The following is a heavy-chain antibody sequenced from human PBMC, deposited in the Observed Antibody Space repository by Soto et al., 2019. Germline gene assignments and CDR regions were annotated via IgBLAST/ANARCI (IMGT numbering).Heavy chain of an antibody. CDR1: GGSVSSGSYY. D-gene: IGHD2-15*01. Sequence: PSETLSLTCTVSGGSVSSGSYYWSWIRQPPGKGLEWIGYIFYSGSTNYNPSLKSRVTISADTSKNQFSLKLSSVTAADTAVYFCAKRRGAGGHFDYWGQGALVTVSS. J-gene: IGHJ4*02. V-gene: IGHV4-61*01. CDR3: AKRRGAGGHFDY. CDR2: IFYSGST.